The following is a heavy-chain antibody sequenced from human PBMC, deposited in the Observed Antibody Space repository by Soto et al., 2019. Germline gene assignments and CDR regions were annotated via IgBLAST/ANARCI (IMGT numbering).Heavy chain of an antibody. V-gene: IGHV1-8*01. CDR1: GYTFNNHD. Sequence: QVQLVQSGAEVKKAGASVKVSCKASGYTFNNHDITWVRQATGRGLEWMGWMNPNSGNTGYAKEFXGXVXXTRNTSTRTAYMELSSLRYEDTAVYYCARVVKIYGANWFDPWGQGTLVSVSS. CDR3: ARVVKIYGANWFDP. CDR2: MNPNSGNT. J-gene: IGHJ5*02. D-gene: IGHD2-8*01.